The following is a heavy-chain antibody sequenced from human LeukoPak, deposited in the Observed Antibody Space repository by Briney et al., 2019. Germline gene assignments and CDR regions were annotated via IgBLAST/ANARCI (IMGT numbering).Heavy chain of an antibody. CDR3: ARGHYDFWSGTPYYGMDV. V-gene: IGHV4-34*01. J-gene: IGHJ6*02. CDR2: INHSGCT. Sequence: SETLSLTCAVYGGSFSGYYWSWIRQPPGKGLEWIGEINHSGCTNYNPSLMSRVTISVDTSKNQFSLKLSSVTAADTAVYYCARGHYDFWSGTPYYGMDVWGQGTSVTVSS. D-gene: IGHD3-3*01. CDR1: GGSFSGYY.